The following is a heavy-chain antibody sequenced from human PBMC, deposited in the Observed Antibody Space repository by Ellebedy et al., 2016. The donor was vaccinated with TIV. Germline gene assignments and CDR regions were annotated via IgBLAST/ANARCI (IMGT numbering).Heavy chain of an antibody. D-gene: IGHD1-26*01. CDR3: AWFSGSRDY. V-gene: IGHV3-30*03. Sequence: GESLKISCAASGFIFSNYGMHWVRQAPGKGLEWVALISHDGSDKYYADSVKGRFTISRDNSKNTLYLHMNSLRPEDTAVYYCAWFSGSRDYWGQGTLVPVSS. CDR2: ISHDGSDK. CDR1: GFIFSNYG. J-gene: IGHJ4*02.